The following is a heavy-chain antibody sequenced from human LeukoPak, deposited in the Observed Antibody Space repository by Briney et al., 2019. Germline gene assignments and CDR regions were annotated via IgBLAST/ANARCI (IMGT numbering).Heavy chain of an antibody. CDR3: ASSIFGVVLGTKLDY. D-gene: IGHD3-3*01. V-gene: IGHV3-30*03. CDR2: ISYDGSNK. Sequence: GGSLRLSCAASGFTFSSYTMHWVRQAPGKGLEWVAVISYDGSNKYYADSVKGRFTISRDNSKNTLFLQMSSLRPEDTALYYCASSIFGVVLGTKLDYWGQGTLVTVSS. CDR1: GFTFSSYT. J-gene: IGHJ4*02.